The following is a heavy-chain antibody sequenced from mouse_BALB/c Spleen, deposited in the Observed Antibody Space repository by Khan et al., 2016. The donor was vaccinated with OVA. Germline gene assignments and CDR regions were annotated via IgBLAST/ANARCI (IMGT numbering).Heavy chain of an antibody. CDR1: GDSITSGY. CDR2: ITSSGST. Sequence: EVQLQESGPSLVKPSQTLSLTCSVTGDSITSGYWNWIRKFPGNKLDYMGYITSSGSTYYHPSLKSRISITRDTSKNQYFLQLNSVTPEDTATYYCARWNYRYDGYFDYWGQGTTLTVSS. V-gene: IGHV3-8*02. D-gene: IGHD2-14*01. CDR3: ARWNYRYDGYFDY. J-gene: IGHJ2*01.